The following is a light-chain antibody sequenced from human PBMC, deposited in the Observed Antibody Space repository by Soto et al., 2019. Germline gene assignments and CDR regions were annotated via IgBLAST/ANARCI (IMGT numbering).Light chain of an antibody. V-gene: IGLV2-8*01. CDR1: SSDVGCYNY. Sequence: QSVLTQPPSASGSPGQSVAMSGTGTSSDVGCYNYVSWYQQHPGKAPKLMIYEVNKRPSGVPDRFSGSKSGNTASLTVSGLQAEDEADYYCSSYAGSSNVFGTGTKSPS. CDR2: EVN. J-gene: IGLJ1*01. CDR3: SSYAGSSNV.